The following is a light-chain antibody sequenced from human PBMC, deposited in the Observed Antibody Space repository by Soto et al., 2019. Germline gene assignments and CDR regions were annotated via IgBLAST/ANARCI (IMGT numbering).Light chain of an antibody. J-gene: IGKJ2*01. V-gene: IGKV3-20*01. CDR1: QSVRNNF. CDR3: QQYGDSPPRYT. CDR2: LAS. Sequence: EIVLTQSPGTLSLSPGERATLSCRASQSVRNNFLSWYQQRPGQAPRLLIYLASTRAAGIPDRFSGSGSGTDVTLTISRLEPEDFAVYYCQQYGDSPPRYTFGQGTKLEI.